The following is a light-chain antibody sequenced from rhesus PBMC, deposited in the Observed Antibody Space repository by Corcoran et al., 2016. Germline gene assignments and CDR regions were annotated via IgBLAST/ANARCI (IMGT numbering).Light chain of an antibody. V-gene: IGKV4-1*01. Sequence: DIVMTQSPDSLAVSLGERVTINCKSSQSLLYSSNHKNYLDWYQQKPGQAPKLFIYWASTREPGVPNRFSGSVCGTDFTLSISGLQAEDVAVYYSQQYYSTPLTFGGGTKVAIK. CDR3: QQYYSTPLT. CDR1: QSLLYSSNHKNY. CDR2: WAS. J-gene: IGKJ4*01.